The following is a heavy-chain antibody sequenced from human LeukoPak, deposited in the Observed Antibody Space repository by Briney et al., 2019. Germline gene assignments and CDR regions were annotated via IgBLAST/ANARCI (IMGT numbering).Heavy chain of an antibody. CDR1: GGSFSGYY. CDR2: INHSGST. V-gene: IGHV4-34*01. J-gene: IGHJ4*02. CDR3: AREESGGLFDY. Sequence: SETLSLTCAVYGGSFSGYYWSWIRQPPGKGLEWIGEINHSGSTNYNPSLKSRVTISVDTSKNQFSLKLSSVTAADTAVYYCAREESGGLFDYWGQGTLVTVSS. D-gene: IGHD3-16*01.